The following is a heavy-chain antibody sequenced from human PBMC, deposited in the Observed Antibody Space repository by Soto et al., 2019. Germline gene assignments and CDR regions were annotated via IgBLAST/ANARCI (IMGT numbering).Heavy chain of an antibody. D-gene: IGHD6-13*01. Sequence: GASVKVSCKASGGTFSSYAISWVRQAPGQGLEWMGGIIPIFGTANYAQKFQGRVTITADESTSTAYMELSSLRSEDTAVYYCVRAYSSSWYNYYYYYGMDVWGQGTTVTVSS. V-gene: IGHV1-69*13. CDR1: GGTFSSYA. J-gene: IGHJ6*02. CDR2: IIPIFGTA. CDR3: VRAYSSSWYNYYYYYGMDV.